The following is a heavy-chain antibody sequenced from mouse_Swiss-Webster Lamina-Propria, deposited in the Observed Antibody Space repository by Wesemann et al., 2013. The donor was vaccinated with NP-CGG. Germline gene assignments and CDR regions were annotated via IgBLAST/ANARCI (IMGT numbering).Heavy chain of an antibody. J-gene: IGHJ4*01. CDR3: ARWRDGYFYAMDY. CDR1: GYAFSSSW. V-gene: IGHV1-82*01. Sequence: LQQSGPELVKPGASVKISCKASGYAFSSSWMNWVKQRPGKGLEWIGRIYPGDGDTNYNGKFKGKATLTADKSSSTAYMQLSSLTSEDSAVYFCARWRDGYFYAMDYWGQGTSVTVSS. CDR2: IYPGDGDT. D-gene: IGHD2-3*01.